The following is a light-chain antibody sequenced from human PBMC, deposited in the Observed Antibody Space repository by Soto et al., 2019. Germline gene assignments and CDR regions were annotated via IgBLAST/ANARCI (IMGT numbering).Light chain of an antibody. Sequence: EIVLTQSPGTLSLSPGEGATLSCRASPSIDSNFLAWYQQKPGQAPRLLIFRASSRATVIPDRFSGGGSGTYFTLTISRLEPEDFAVYYCQQYGYSPLSFGGGTKVEIK. CDR3: QQYGYSPLS. J-gene: IGKJ4*01. V-gene: IGKV3-20*01. CDR2: RAS. CDR1: PSIDSNF.